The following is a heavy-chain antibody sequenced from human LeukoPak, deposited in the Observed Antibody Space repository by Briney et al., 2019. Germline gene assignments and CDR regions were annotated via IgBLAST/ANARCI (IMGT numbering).Heavy chain of an antibody. Sequence: SQTLSLTCTVSDGSISSGDYYWSCVRQPPRKGLELIGYIYYSGSTYYTPSLKSRVTISVDTSKTQFSLKLSSVTAADTAVYYCARDFIATTGAFDIWGQGTMVTVSS. D-gene: IGHD6-13*01. CDR1: DGSISSGDYY. J-gene: IGHJ3*02. CDR2: IYYSGST. V-gene: IGHV4-30-4*08. CDR3: ARDFIATTGAFDI.